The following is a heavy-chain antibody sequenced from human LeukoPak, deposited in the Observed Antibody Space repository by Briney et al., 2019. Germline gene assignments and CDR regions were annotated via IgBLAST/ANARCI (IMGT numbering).Heavy chain of an antibody. D-gene: IGHD3-22*01. J-gene: IGHJ6*02. CDR2: INTNTGNP. CDR1: GYTFTSYA. CDR3: ARDHDSSGFPYYYYGMDV. V-gene: IGHV7-4-1*02. Sequence: ASVKVSCKASGYTFTSYAMNWVRQAPGQGLEWMGWINTNTGNPTYAQGFTGRFVFSLDTSVSTAYLQISSLKAEDTAVYYCARDHDSSGFPYYYYGMDVWGQGTTVTVSS.